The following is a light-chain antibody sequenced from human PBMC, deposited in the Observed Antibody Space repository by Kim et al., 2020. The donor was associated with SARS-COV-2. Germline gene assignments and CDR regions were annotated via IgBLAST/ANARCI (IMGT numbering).Light chain of an antibody. CDR1: QSISSW. CDR3: QQYNSYPWT. CDR2: KAS. V-gene: IGKV1-5*03. J-gene: IGKJ1*01. Sequence: ASVGDRVTITCRASQSISSWLAWYQQKPGKAPKLLIYKASSLESGVPSRFSGSRSGTEFTLTISSLQPDDFATYYCQQYNSYPWTFGQGTKVEIK.